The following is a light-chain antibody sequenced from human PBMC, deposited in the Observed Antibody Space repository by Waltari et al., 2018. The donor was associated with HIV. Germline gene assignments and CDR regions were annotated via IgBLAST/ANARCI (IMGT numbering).Light chain of an antibody. J-gene: IGLJ3*02. CDR1: VLKKKY. CDR2: KDT. CDR3: YSAADNIEV. V-gene: IGLV3-27*01. Sequence: SFELTQPSSVSVSPGQTARITCSGDVLKKKYARWFQQKPGQVPLLVIYKDTERPSGIPERFSGSSSGTTVTLTISGAQVDDEADYYCYSAADNIEVFGGGTKLTVL.